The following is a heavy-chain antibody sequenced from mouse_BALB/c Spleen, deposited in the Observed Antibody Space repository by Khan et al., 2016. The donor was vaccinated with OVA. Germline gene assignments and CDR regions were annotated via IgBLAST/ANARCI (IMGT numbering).Heavy chain of an antibody. CDR1: GFSLTTYG. V-gene: IGHV2-2*01. J-gene: IGHJ3*01. Sequence: VQLQESGPGLVQPSQSLSITCTVAGFSLTTYGVHWVRQSPGKGLEWLGLIWSGGGTDYNAAFISRLTISKDTSKSQVFFKMNSLQADDTAMYYCARNSYMYDFTYWGQGTLVTVSA. CDR3: ARNSYMYDFTY. CDR2: IWSGGGT. D-gene: IGHD2-14*01.